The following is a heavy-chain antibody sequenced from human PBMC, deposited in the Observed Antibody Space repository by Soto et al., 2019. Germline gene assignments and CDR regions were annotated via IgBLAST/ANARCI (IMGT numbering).Heavy chain of an antibody. J-gene: IGHJ4*02. Sequence: QVHLVQSGAEVKSPGSAVKVSCKVSGAGDTFSNYGLNWMRQAPGQGLEWMGGTIPAFGTANYAQKFQGRVTITPYTSTTTAYMELSSLRSDDTAVYYCWRHDKTALPPLDSWGQGPLVSVSS. CDR1: GAGDTFSNYG. V-gene: IGHV1-69*06. CDR2: TIPAFGTA. CDR3: WRHDKTALPPLDS. D-gene: IGHD1-1*01.